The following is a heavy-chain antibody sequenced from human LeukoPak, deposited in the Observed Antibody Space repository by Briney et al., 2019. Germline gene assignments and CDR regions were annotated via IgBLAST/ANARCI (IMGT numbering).Heavy chain of an antibody. J-gene: IGHJ5*02. Sequence: ASVKVSCKASGYTFTSYYMHWVRQAPGQGLEWMGIINPSGGSTSYAQKFQGRVTMTRDISTSTVYMELSSLRSEDTAVYYCARVIITEAWFDPWGQGTLVTVSS. CDR3: ARVIITEAWFDP. CDR2: INPSGGST. CDR1: GYTFTSYY. V-gene: IGHV1-46*01. D-gene: IGHD3-22*01.